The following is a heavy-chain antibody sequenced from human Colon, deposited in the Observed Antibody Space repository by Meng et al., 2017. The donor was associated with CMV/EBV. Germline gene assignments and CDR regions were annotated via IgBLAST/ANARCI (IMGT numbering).Heavy chain of an antibody. CDR2: FSRGGENS. D-gene: IGHD5-24*01. CDR1: GFTFSNHA. CDR3: AKGSTDGFNGLFDS. Sequence: GGSLRLSCAGSGFTFSNHAMSWVRLAPGKGLEWVSGFSRGGENSYYADSVRGRFTISKDISKGTLYLQMDSLRAEDTALYYCAKGSTDGFNGLFDSWGQGALVTVSS. V-gene: IGHV3-23*01. J-gene: IGHJ4*02.